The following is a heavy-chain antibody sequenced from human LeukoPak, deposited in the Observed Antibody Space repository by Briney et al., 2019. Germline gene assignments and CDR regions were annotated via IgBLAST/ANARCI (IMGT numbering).Heavy chain of an antibody. V-gene: IGHV1-8*01. CDR2: MNPNSGNT. CDR1: GYTFTSYD. J-gene: IGHJ3*02. Sequence: ASVKVSCKASGYTFTSYDINWVRQATGQGLEWMGWMNPNSGNTVYAQKLQGRVTMTRHTSITTAYMELTSLRAEYTPGYYCARRHRSAYYYDSSDLLSVFDIWGQGTMVTVSS. CDR3: ARRHRSAYYYDSSDLLSVFDI. D-gene: IGHD3-22*01.